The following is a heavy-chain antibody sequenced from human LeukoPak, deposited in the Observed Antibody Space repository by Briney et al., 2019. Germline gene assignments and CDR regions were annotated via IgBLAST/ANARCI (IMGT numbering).Heavy chain of an antibody. J-gene: IGHJ3*02. CDR1: GYSISSGYY. CDR3: AREFPLSTVEDAFDI. CDR2: IYYSGST. V-gene: IGHV4-38-2*02. Sequence: SETLSLTCTVSGYSISSGYYWGWIRQPPGKGLEWIGSIYYSGSTYYNPSLKSRVTISVDTSKNQFSLKLSSVTAADTAVYYCAREFPLSTVEDAFDIWGQGTMVTVSS.